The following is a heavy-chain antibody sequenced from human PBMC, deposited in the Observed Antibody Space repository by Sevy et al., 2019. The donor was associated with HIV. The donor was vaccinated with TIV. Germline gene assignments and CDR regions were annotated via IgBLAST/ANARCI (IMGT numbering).Heavy chain of an antibody. CDR3: AKEVVKYYYGSGSTFDY. V-gene: IGHV3-23*01. J-gene: IGHJ4*02. D-gene: IGHD3-10*01. Sequence: GGSLRLSCAASGFTFSSYAMSWVRQAPGKGLEWVSAISGSGGSTYYADSVKGRFTISRDNSKNTLYLQMNSLRAEDTAVYYCAKEVVKYYYGSGSTFDYWDQGTLVTVSS. CDR1: GFTFSSYA. CDR2: ISGSGGST.